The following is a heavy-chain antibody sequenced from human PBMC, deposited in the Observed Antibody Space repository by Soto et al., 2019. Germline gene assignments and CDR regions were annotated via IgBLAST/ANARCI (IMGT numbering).Heavy chain of an antibody. CDR3: VRDYASDSGVHLDF. V-gene: IGHV1-3*01. Sequence: QVQLVQSGTEVKKPGDSVKVYCKASGYRFTHYVIHWVRQAPGQRLEWMGWIGAGDGKTYYSQNFQGRVTITKDTSASTAYMELSSLISEDTAVYYCVRDYASDSGVHLDFWGQGTLVTVSS. J-gene: IGHJ4*02. D-gene: IGHD3-22*01. CDR2: IGAGDGKT. CDR1: GYRFTHYV.